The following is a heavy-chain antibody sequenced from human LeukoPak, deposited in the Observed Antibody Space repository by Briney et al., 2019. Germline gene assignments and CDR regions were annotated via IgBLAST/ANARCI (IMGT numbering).Heavy chain of an antibody. J-gene: IGHJ4*02. CDR1: GGSISSSSYY. D-gene: IGHD1-26*01. CDR2: INHSGST. CDR3: ARVGIVGGVGY. V-gene: IGHV4-39*07. Sequence: TSETLSLTCTVSGGSISSSSYYWGWIRQPPGKGLEWIGEINHSGSTNYNPSLKSRVTISVDTSKNQFSLKLSSVTAADTAVYYCARVGIVGGVGYWGQGTLVTVSS.